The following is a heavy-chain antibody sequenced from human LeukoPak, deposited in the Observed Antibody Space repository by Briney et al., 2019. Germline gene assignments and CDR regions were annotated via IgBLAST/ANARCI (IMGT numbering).Heavy chain of an antibody. Sequence: LETLSLTCTVSGGSISSYYWSWIRQPPGKGLEWIGYIYYSGSTNYNPSLKSRVTISVDTSKNQFSLKLSSVTAADTAVYYCARDHSSPGRGGAFDMWGQGTMVTVSS. CDR3: ARDHSSPGRGGAFDM. CDR1: GGSISSYY. CDR2: IYYSGST. J-gene: IGHJ3*02. D-gene: IGHD3-10*01. V-gene: IGHV4-59*01.